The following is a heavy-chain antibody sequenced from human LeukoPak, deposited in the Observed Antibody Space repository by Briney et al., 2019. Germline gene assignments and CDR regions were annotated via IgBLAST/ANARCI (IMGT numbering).Heavy chain of an antibody. CDR3: ARDQDIVVVVAAFTYDY. V-gene: IGHV1-2*02. D-gene: IGHD2-15*01. CDR2: INPNSGGT. Sequence: ASVKVSCKASGYTFTSYYMHWVRQAPGQGLEWMGWINPNSGGTNYAQKFQGRVTMTRDTSISTAYMELSRLRSDDTAVYYCARDQDIVVVVAAFTYDYWGQGTLVTVSS. CDR1: GYTFTSYY. J-gene: IGHJ4*02.